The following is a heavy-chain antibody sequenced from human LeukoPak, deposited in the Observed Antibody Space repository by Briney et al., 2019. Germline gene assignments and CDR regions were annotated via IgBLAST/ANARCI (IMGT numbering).Heavy chain of an antibody. D-gene: IGHD6-19*01. CDR1: GYTFTSYA. CDR3: AREAVEKWLPTKCWFDP. CDR2: INAGNGNT. V-gene: IGHV1-3*01. Sequence: ASVNVSCKASGYTFTSYAMHWVRQAPGQRLEWMGWINAGNGNTKYSQKFQGRVTITRDTSASTAYMELSSLRSEDTAVYYCAREAVEKWLPTKCWFDPWGQGTLVTVSS. J-gene: IGHJ5*02.